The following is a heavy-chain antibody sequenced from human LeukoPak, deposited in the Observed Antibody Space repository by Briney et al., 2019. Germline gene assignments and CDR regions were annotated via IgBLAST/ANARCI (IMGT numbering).Heavy chain of an antibody. J-gene: IGHJ4*02. CDR2: ISRDGGST. CDR1: GFTFDDYT. V-gene: IGHV3-43*01. CDR3: AKDESRGGAAPLEY. Sequence: GGSLRLSCAASGFTFDDYTMHCVRQAPGKGLEWVALISRDGGSTYYADSVKGRFTISRDNSKNSLYLQMNSLRTEDAAFYYCAKDESRGGAAPLEYWGQGTLVTVSS. D-gene: IGHD3-16*01.